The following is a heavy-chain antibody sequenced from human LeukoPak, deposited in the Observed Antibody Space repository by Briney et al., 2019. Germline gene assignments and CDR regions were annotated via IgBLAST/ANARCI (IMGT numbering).Heavy chain of an antibody. Sequence: PSETLSLTCAVSGGSVSSSNWWSWVRQPPGKGLEWIGEIYHSGSTNYNPSLKSRVTISVDTSKNQFSLRLNSVTAADTAVYYCARSRAFNSGAFDPWGQGSLVTVSS. CDR1: GGSVSSSNW. D-gene: IGHD1-26*01. J-gene: IGHJ5*02. CDR2: IYHSGST. V-gene: IGHV4-4*02. CDR3: ARSRAFNSGAFDP.